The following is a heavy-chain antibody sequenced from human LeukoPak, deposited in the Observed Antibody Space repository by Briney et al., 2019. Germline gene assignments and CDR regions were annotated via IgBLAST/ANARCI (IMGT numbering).Heavy chain of an antibody. Sequence: GGSLKLSCAASGFTFSGSAMHWVRQASGKGLEWVGRIRSKANTYATAYAASVKGRFTISRDDSKNTAYLQMNSLKTEDTAVYYCTSAYYDFWSGYSQAFDYWGQGTLVTVSS. CDR1: GFTFSGSA. V-gene: IGHV3-73*01. CDR3: TSAYYDFWSGYSQAFDY. D-gene: IGHD3-3*01. J-gene: IGHJ4*02. CDR2: IRSKANTYAT.